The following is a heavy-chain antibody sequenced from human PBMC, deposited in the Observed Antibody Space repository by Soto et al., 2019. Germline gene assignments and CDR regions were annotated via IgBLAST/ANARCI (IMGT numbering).Heavy chain of an antibody. CDR2: IYYSGST. V-gene: IGHV4-31*03. Sequence: ASETLSLTCTVSGDSISSGGYYWSWIRQHPGKGLEWIGYIYYSGSTYYNPSLRSRVTISVDTSKNQFSLKLSSVTAADTAVYYCARDQWVGIRAAVNDYYYYGMDVWGQGTTVTVSS. CDR1: GDSISSGGYY. D-gene: IGHD4-17*01. CDR3: ARDQWVGIRAAVNDYYYYGMDV. J-gene: IGHJ6*02.